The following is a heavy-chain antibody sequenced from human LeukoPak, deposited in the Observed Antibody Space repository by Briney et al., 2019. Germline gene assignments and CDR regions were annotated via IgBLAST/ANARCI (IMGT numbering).Heavy chain of an antibody. D-gene: IGHD3-22*01. V-gene: IGHV3-33*01. Sequence: SGGSLRLSCAASGFTFSSYGMHGFGQAPGKGRDWVAVIWYDGSNIYYADSVKGRFTISRDNSKNTLYLQMNSLRAEDTAVYYCASRWNYYDSSGYYSDAFDIWGQGTMVTVSS. CDR2: IWYDGSNI. CDR1: GFTFSSYG. J-gene: IGHJ3*02. CDR3: ASRWNYYDSSGYYSDAFDI.